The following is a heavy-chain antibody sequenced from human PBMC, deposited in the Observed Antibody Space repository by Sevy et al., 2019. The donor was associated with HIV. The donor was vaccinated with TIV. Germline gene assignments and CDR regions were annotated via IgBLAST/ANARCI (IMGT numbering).Heavy chain of an antibody. CDR1: GFTFSSYS. D-gene: IGHD3-16*01. CDR3: AREYDRGSFDY. Sequence: GESLKISCAASGFTFSSYSMNWVRQAPGKGLEWVSYISSSSSTIYYADSVKGRFTISRDNAKNSLYLQMSSLRDEDTAVYYCAREYDRGSFDYWGQGTLVTVSS. J-gene: IGHJ4*02. V-gene: IGHV3-48*02. CDR2: ISSSSSTI.